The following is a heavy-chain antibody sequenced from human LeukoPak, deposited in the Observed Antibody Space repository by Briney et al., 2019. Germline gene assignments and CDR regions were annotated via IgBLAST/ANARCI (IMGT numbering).Heavy chain of an antibody. CDR1: GLTFDDYA. D-gene: IGHD6-19*01. CDR2: ISWNSGSI. V-gene: IGHV3-9*01. CDR3: AKATGYSSGWPLGY. Sequence: GGSLRLSCAASGLTFDDYAMHWVRQAPGKGLEWVSGISWNSGSIGYADSVKGRFTISRDNAKNSLYLQMNSLRAEDTALYYCAKATGYSSGWPLGYWGQGTLVTVSS. J-gene: IGHJ4*02.